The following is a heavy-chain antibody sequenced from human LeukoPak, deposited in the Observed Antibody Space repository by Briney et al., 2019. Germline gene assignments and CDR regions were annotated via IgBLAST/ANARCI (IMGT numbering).Heavy chain of an antibody. CDR2: IKEDGTYT. J-gene: IGHJ4*02. Sequence: GSLRLSCAASGSSFSKYWMHWVRQTPGEGLVWVARIKEDGTYTSYADSVKGRFTISRDNARNTVFLQMNSLRAEDTAVYYCARDFDMGITPGDDFDFWGQGTLVTVSS. V-gene: IGHV3-74*01. CDR1: GSSFSKYW. CDR3: ARDFDMGITPGDDFDF. D-gene: IGHD3-9*01.